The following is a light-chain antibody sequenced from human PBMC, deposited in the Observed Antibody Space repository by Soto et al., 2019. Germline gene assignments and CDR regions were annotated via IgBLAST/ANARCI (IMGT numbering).Light chain of an antibody. V-gene: IGKV3-11*01. CDR3: QQRYSWLRV. CDR1: QSVSSS. J-gene: IGKJ1*01. Sequence: FVVTQSPDTLSLSPGETATLSCRDSQSVSSSVAWYQHKPGQSPRLVVYSGYKRSPGVPARFSGSGSGTDFTLTISSLESDDFAIYYCQQRYSWLRVFGPGTKVEVK. CDR2: SGY.